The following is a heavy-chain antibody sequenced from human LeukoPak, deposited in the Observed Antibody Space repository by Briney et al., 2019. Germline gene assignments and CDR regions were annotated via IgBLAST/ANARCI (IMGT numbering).Heavy chain of an antibody. V-gene: IGHV4-59*10. CDR2: IYTSGST. J-gene: IGHJ4*02. Sequence: SETLSLTCAVKGGSFSAYYWSWIRQPAGKGLEWIGRIYTSGSTNYNPSLKSRVTMSVDTSKNQFSLKLSSVTAADTAVYYCARYSGSWSFDYWGQGTLVTVSS. CDR3: ARYSGSWSFDY. D-gene: IGHD6-13*01. CDR1: GGSFSAYY.